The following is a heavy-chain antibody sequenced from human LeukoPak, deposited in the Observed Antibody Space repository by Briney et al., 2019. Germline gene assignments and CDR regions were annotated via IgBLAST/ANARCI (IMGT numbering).Heavy chain of an antibody. CDR1: GGSFSGYY. CDR2: INHSGST. CDR3: ARGYHDPYYYDSSGHYGD. J-gene: IGHJ4*02. D-gene: IGHD3-22*01. V-gene: IGHV4-34*01. Sequence: SETLSLTCAVYGGSFSGYYWSWIRQPPGKGLEWIGEINHSGSTNYNPSLKSRGTISVYTSKNQFSLKLITVTAADTAVYYCARGYHDPYYYDSSGHYGDWGQGTLVTVFS.